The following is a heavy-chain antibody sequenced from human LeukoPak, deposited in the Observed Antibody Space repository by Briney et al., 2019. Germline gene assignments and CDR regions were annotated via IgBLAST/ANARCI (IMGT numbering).Heavy chain of an antibody. V-gene: IGHV4-4*07. CDR3: ARDTSGSHPNYYYYYYMDV. Sequence: PSETLSLTCTVSGGSISSYYWSWIRQPAGKGPEWIGHIYTSGSTNYNPSLRSRVTMSVDTSKNQFSLKLSSVTAADTAVYYCARDTSGSHPNYYYYYYMDVWGKGTTVTVSS. J-gene: IGHJ6*03. CDR2: IYTSGST. CDR1: GGSISSYY. D-gene: IGHD3-10*01.